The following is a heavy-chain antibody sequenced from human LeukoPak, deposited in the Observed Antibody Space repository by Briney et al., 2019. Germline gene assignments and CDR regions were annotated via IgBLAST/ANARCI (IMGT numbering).Heavy chain of an antibody. CDR3: AKRPLAMVRGVIT. CDR1: GFTFSDYS. Sequence: PGGSLRLSCAASGFTFSDYSMTWVRQAPGKGLEWVSSIDSSSSYIFYADSMKGRFTISRDNAKNSLYLQMDSLRAEDTAVYYCAKRPLAMVRGVITWGQGTLVTVSS. CDR2: IDSSSSYI. J-gene: IGHJ5*02. V-gene: IGHV3-21*04. D-gene: IGHD3-10*01.